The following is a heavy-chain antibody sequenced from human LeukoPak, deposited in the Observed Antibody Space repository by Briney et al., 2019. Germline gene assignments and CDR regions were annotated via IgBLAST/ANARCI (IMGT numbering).Heavy chain of an antibody. Sequence: PGGSLRLSRAASGFTFSSYAMSWVRQAPGKGLEWVSAISGSGGSTYYADSVKGRFTISRDNSKNTLYLQMNSLRAEDTAVYYCARAGTYDSSGFDAPDIWGQGTMVTVSS. CDR3: ARAGTYDSSGFDAPDI. D-gene: IGHD3-22*01. CDR1: GFTFSSYA. V-gene: IGHV3-23*01. J-gene: IGHJ3*02. CDR2: ISGSGGST.